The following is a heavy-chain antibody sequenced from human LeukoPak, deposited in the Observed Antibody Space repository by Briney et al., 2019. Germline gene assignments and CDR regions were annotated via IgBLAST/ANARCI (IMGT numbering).Heavy chain of an antibody. Sequence: GGSLRLSCAASGFTFSSYSMNWVRQAPGKGLEWVSYISSSSSTIYYADSVKGRFTISRDNAKNSLYLQMNSLRDEDTAVYYCARDRDIVVVPTRLDYWGQGTLVTVSS. CDR2: ISSSSSTI. J-gene: IGHJ4*02. V-gene: IGHV3-48*02. D-gene: IGHD2-2*01. CDR1: GFTFSSYS. CDR3: ARDRDIVVVPTRLDY.